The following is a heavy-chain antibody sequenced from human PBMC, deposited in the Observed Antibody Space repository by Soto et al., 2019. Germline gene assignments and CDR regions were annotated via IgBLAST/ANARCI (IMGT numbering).Heavy chain of an antibody. Sequence: ASVKVSCKASGGTFSSYAISWVRQAPGQGLEWMGWINPNSGGTNYAQKFQGWVTMTRDTSISTAYMELSRLRSDDTAVYYCARGNPDSWFDPWGQGTLVTVSS. D-gene: IGHD3-22*01. CDR1: GGTFSSYA. CDR2: INPNSGGT. V-gene: IGHV1-2*04. J-gene: IGHJ5*02. CDR3: ARGNPDSWFDP.